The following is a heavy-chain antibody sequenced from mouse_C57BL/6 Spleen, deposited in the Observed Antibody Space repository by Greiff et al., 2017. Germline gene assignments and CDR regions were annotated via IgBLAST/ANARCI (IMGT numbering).Heavy chain of an antibody. Sequence: VQLQQSGAELVRPGASVTLSCKASGYTFTDYEMHWVKQTPVHGLEWIGAIDPETGGTAYNQKFKGKAILTADKSSSTAYMELRSLTSEDSAVYYSTRRSNSIPYWYFDVWGTGTTVTVSS. CDR2: IDPETGGT. CDR1: GYTFTDYE. D-gene: IGHD2-5*01. CDR3: TRRSNSIPYWYFDV. V-gene: IGHV1-15*01. J-gene: IGHJ1*03.